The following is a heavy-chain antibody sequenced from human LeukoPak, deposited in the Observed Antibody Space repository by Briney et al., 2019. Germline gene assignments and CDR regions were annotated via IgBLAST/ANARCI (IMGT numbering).Heavy chain of an antibody. CDR1: GFTFSSYG. Sequence: GGSLRLSCAASGFTFSSYGMSWVRQAPGKGLEWVSGISGSGGSTYYADSVKGRFTISRDSSKNTLYLQMNNLRVEDTAVYYCAKGSDELIAAVYNWFDPWGQGTLVTVSS. CDR3: AKGSDELIAAVYNWFDP. V-gene: IGHV3-23*01. J-gene: IGHJ5*02. D-gene: IGHD6-13*01. CDR2: ISGSGGST.